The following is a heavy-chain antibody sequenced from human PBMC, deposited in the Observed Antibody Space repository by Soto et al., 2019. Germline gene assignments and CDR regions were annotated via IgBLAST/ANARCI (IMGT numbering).Heavy chain of an antibody. J-gene: IGHJ6*02. CDR2: INHSGST. D-gene: IGHD5-12*01. Sequence: SETLSLTCAVYCGSFSGYYWSWIRQPPWKGLEWIGEINHSGSTNYNPSLKSRVTISVDTSKNQFSLKLSSVTAADTAVYYCARVGSRYYYYYGMEVWGQGTTVTV. V-gene: IGHV4-34*01. CDR1: CGSFSGYY. CDR3: ARVGSRYYYYYGMEV.